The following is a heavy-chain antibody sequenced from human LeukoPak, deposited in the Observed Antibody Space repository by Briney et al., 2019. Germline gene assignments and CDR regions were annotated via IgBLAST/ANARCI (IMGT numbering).Heavy chain of an antibody. CDR2: INPNSGGT. J-gene: IGHJ4*02. CDR3: ARPRWRWFGDTTFDY. Sequence: ASAKVSCKASGYTFTGYYMHWVRQAPGQGLEWMGWINPNSGGTNYAQKFQGRVTMTRDTSISTAYMELSRLRSDDTAVYYCARPRWRWFGDTTFDYWGQGTLVTVAT. CDR1: GYTFTGYY. D-gene: IGHD3-10*01. V-gene: IGHV1-2*02.